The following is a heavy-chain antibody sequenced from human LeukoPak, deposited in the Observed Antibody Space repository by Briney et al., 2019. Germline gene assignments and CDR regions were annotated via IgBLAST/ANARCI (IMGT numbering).Heavy chain of an antibody. J-gene: IGHJ4*02. D-gene: IGHD6-19*01. V-gene: IGHV5-10-1*01. Sequence: GGALKISRQGAGCLFTRQWIGGVRQLAGKGRAGMERIDPSDSYTNYSPSLQGPVTMSANKSNSTAYLQWSSPMASDTAMYYCASTYSSGSHFDYWGQGALVTVSS. CDR1: GCLFTRQW. CDR2: IDPSDSYT. CDR3: ASTYSSGSHFDY.